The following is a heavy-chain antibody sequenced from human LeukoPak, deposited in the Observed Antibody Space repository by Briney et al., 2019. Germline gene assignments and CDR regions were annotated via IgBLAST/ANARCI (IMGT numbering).Heavy chain of an antibody. CDR1: GYPFVSYG. CDR3: AREVPYDSSDYYQPFDY. V-gene: IGHV1-18*01. J-gene: IGHJ4*02. Sequence: ASVKVSCKAAGYPFVSYGISWVRQAPGQGLEWMGWISAYNGNTNYAQKLQGRVTMTTDTSTSTAYMELRSLRSDDTAVYYCAREVPYDSSDYYQPFDYWGQGTLVTVSS. CDR2: ISAYNGNT. D-gene: IGHD3-22*01.